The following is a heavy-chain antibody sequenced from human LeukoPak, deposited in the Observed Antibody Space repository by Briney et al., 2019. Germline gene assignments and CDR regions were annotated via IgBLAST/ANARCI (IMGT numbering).Heavy chain of an antibody. J-gene: IGHJ4*02. D-gene: IGHD4-17*01. V-gene: IGHV3-33*01. CDR1: GFTFSSYG. CDR2: IWYDGSNK. Sequence: PGGSLRLSCAASGFTFSSYGMHWVRQAPGKGLEWVAVIWYDGSNKYYADSVKGRFTISRDNSKNTLYLQMNSLRAEDTAVYYCARDYGAEYYFDYWGQGTLVTVSS. CDR3: ARDYGAEYYFDY.